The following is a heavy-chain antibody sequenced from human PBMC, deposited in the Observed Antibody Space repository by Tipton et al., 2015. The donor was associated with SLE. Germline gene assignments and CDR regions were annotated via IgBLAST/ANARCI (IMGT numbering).Heavy chain of an antibody. CDR2: IYYSGNT. V-gene: IGHV4-39*07. CDR1: GDSISSSSYY. CDR3: ARFRSSWSYFDY. J-gene: IGHJ4*02. Sequence: TLSLTCTVSGDSISSSSYYWGWIRQPPGKGLEWIGSIYYSGNTYYNPSLKSRVSISVDTSKNQFSLKLTSVTAADTAVYLCARFRSSWSYFDYWGQGTLVTVSS. D-gene: IGHD6-13*01.